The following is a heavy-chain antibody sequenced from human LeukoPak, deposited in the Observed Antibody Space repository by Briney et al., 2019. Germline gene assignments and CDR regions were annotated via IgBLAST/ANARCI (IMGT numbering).Heavy chain of an antibody. D-gene: IGHD4-17*01. V-gene: IGHV3-30-3*01. Sequence: PGGSLRLSCAASGFTFRNNAMYWVRQTPGKGLEWVAAISDDGSSKYNADSVRGRFTISRDNSKNTLSLQMNSLRTEDTAIYYCARDTVTRALDYWGQGTLSPSPQ. CDR2: ISDDGSSK. J-gene: IGHJ4*02. CDR1: GFTFRNNA. CDR3: ARDTVTRALDY.